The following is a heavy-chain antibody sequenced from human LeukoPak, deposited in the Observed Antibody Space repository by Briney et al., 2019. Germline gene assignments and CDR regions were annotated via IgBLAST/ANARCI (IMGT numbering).Heavy chain of an antibody. V-gene: IGHV3-21*04. D-gene: IGHD3-10*01. Sequence: NSGGSLRLSCAASGFTFSSYSMNWVRQAPGKGLEWVPSISSSSSYIYYADSVKGRFTISRDNAKNSLYLQMNSLRAEDTAVYYCAKKSGSYYAFDIWGQGTMVTVSS. CDR3: AKKSGSYYAFDI. CDR2: ISSSSSYI. J-gene: IGHJ3*02. CDR1: GFTFSSYS.